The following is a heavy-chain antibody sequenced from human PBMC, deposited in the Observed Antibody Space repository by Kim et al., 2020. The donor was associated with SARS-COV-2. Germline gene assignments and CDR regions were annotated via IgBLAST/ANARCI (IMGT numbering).Heavy chain of an antibody. J-gene: IGHJ4*02. CDR2: ISSSSSYI. CDR3: ATLVVVAASWGLH. CDR1: GFTFSSYS. D-gene: IGHD2-15*01. V-gene: IGHV3-21*01. Sequence: GGSLRLSCAASGFTFSSYSMNWVRQAPGKGLEWVSSISSSSSYIYYADSVKGRFTISRDNAKNSLYLQMNSLRAEDTAVYYCATLVVVAASWGLHWGQGPLVTVPS.